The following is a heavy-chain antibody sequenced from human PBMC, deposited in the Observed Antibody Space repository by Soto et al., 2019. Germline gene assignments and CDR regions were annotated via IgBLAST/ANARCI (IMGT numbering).Heavy chain of an antibody. CDR3: ATLGNYYGSGNAYYYGMDV. CDR2: INPNSGGT. Sequence: QVPLVQSGAEVKKPGASVKVSCKASGYTFTGYYMHWVRQAPGQGLEWMGWINPNSGGTNYAQKFQGRVTMTRDTSISTAYMELSRLRSDDTAVYYCATLGNYYGSGNAYYYGMDVWGQGTTVTVSS. CDR1: GYTFTGYY. D-gene: IGHD3-10*01. J-gene: IGHJ6*02. V-gene: IGHV1-2*02.